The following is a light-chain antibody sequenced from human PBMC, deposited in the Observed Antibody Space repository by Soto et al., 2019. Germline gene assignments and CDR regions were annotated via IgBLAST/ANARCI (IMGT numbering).Light chain of an antibody. CDR1: SSVVGGYDY. CDR2: YVS. Sequence: QSVLTQPASVSGSPGQSITISCTGTSSVVGGYDYVSWYQQYPGKAPKLMIYYVSDRPSGVSDRFSGSKSGNTAPLTISGLQAEDEADYYCSSYASSNTLVFGTGTKVTVL. V-gene: IGLV2-14*01. CDR3: SSYASSNTLV. J-gene: IGLJ1*01.